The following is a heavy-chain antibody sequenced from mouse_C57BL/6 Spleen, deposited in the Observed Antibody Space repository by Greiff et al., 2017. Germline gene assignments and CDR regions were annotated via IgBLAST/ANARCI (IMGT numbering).Heavy chain of an antibody. J-gene: IGHJ4*01. CDR2: INPNYGTT. CDR3: ARRYDGYVYAMDY. D-gene: IGHD2-3*01. Sequence: VHVKQSGPELVQPGASVKISCKASGYSFTDYNMNWVQQSNGKSLEWIGVINPNYGTTSYNQKFKGKATLTVDQSSSTAYMQLNSLTSEDSAVYYCARRYDGYVYAMDYWGQGTSVTVSS. V-gene: IGHV1-39*01. CDR1: GYSFTDYN.